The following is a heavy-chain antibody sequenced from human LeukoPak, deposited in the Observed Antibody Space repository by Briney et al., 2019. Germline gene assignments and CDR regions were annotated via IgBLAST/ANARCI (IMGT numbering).Heavy chain of an antibody. D-gene: IGHD6-13*01. CDR3: ARGVIDSLGAAAAGVPDAFVYNWFDP. CDR2: IYHSGST. Sequence: PSETLSLTCTVSGYSISSGYYWGWIRQPPGKGLEWIGSIYHSGSTYYNPSLKSRVTISVDTSKNQFSLKLSSVTAADTAVYYCARGVIDSLGAAAAGVPDAFVYNWFDPWGQGTPVTVSS. V-gene: IGHV4-38-2*02. J-gene: IGHJ5*02. CDR1: GYSISSGYY.